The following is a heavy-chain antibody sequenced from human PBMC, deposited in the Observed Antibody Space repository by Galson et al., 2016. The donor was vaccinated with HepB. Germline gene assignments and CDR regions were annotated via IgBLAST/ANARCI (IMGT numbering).Heavy chain of an antibody. CDR1: GFSLSTSGVG. CDR2: IYWDDDN. D-gene: IGHD2-21*01. CDR3: THSSTMVIAGEDY. J-gene: IGHJ4*02. V-gene: IGHV2-5*02. Sequence: PALVKPTQSLTLTCTFSGFSLSTSGVGVGWTRQPPGKALEWLALIYWDDDNRYSPSLKSRLTITKDTSKNHVVLTMTNMDPVDTPTYYCTHSSTMVIAGEDYLGQGILVAVSS.